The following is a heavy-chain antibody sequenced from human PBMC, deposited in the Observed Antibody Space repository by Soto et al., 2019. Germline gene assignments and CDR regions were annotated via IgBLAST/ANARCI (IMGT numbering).Heavy chain of an antibody. D-gene: IGHD5-18*01. Sequence: SGPTLVNPTQTLTLTRTFSGFSLSTSGMCVSWIRQPPGKALEWLALIDWDDDKYYSTSLKTRLTISKDTSKNQVVLTMTNMDPVDTATYYCARISDTAMVLDYWGQGTLVTVSS. CDR2: IDWDDDK. CDR3: ARISDTAMVLDY. V-gene: IGHV2-70*01. CDR1: GFSLSTSGMC. J-gene: IGHJ4*02.